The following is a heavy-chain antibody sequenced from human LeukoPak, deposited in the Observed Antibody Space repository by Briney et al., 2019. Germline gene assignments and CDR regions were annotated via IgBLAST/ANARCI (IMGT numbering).Heavy chain of an antibody. D-gene: IGHD2-2*01. V-gene: IGHV4-39*02. CDR2: IFYSGSA. CDR3: ARAGGFIVVVPAAHAFDI. J-gene: IGHJ3*02. Sequence: SETLSLTCTVSGDSINKNNNYWGWIRQPPGKGLEWIGTIFYSGSAYYKPSLKSRVTLSLDTSKNQFSLKLSSVTAADTAVYYCARAGGFIVVVPAAHAFDIWGQGTMVTVSS. CDR1: GDSINKNNNY.